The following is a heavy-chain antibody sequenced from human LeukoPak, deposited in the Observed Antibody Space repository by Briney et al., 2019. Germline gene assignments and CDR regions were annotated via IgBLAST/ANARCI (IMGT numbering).Heavy chain of an antibody. V-gene: IGHV4-59*02. Sequence: SETLSLTCTVSGASVSTYYGNWVRQPPGRGLEWIAYIYPTGNTKYNPSLESRVSISLGTSKNQFSLKLSSVTAADTAVYYCASSNGFDWSPEYYLDLWGKDTTVIVSS. CDR1: GASVSTYY. D-gene: IGHD3-9*01. J-gene: IGHJ6*03. CDR3: ASSNGFDWSPEYYLDL. CDR2: IYPTGNT.